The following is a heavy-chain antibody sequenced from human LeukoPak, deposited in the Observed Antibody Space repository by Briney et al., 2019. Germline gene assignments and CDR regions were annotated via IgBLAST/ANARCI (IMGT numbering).Heavy chain of an antibody. CDR1: GYSISSGYQ. Sequence: SETLSLTCAVSGYSISSGYQWAWIRPSPGKGLEWIGSIYHSGSAHYNPSLKRRVTISVETAKNQFSLKLYSVTAADTAVYYCARDPRWLTPDCTSTSCYETYFDPWGQGTLVTVSS. CDR2: IYHSGSA. D-gene: IGHD2-2*01. J-gene: IGHJ5*02. V-gene: IGHV4-38-2*02. CDR3: ARDPRWLTPDCTSTSCYETYFDP.